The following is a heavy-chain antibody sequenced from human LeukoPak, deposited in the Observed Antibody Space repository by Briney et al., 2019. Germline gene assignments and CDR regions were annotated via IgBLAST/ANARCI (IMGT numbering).Heavy chain of an antibody. D-gene: IGHD5-24*01. Sequence: SQTLSLTCTVSGGSISSGDYYWSWIRQPPGTGLEWIGSIYYSGSTYYNPSLKSRVTISVDTSKNQFSLKLSSVTAADTAVYYCATLRDGYNFAYWGQGTLVTVSS. J-gene: IGHJ4*02. CDR1: GGSISSGDYY. CDR2: IYYSGST. V-gene: IGHV4-39*01. CDR3: ATLRDGYNFAY.